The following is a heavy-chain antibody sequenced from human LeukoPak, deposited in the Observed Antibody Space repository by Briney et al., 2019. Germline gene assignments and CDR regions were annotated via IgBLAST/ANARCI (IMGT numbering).Heavy chain of an antibody. CDR1: GYTFTSYY. Sequence: ASVKVSCKASGYTFTSYYMHWVRQAPGQGLEWMGIINPSGGSTSYAQKFQGRVTITADESTSTAYMELSSLRSEDTAVYYCAREVAAARGIFYYYYGMDVWGQGTTVTVSS. CDR2: INPSGGST. V-gene: IGHV1-46*01. D-gene: IGHD6-13*01. J-gene: IGHJ6*02. CDR3: AREVAAARGIFYYYYGMDV.